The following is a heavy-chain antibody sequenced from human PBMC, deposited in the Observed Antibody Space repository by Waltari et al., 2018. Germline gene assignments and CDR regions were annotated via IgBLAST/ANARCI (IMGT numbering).Heavy chain of an antibody. J-gene: IGHJ6*02. CDR2: IYYSGST. Sequence: QLQLQESGPGLVKPSESLSLTCTVPGGSISSSSYYWGWIRQPPGKGLEWIGSIYYSGSTYYNPSLKSRVTISVDTSKNQFSLKLSSVTAADTAVYYCAGSGSYYYYGMDVWGQGTTVTVSS. D-gene: IGHD3-10*01. CDR3: AGSGSYYYYGMDV. V-gene: IGHV4-39*01. CDR1: GGSISSSSYY.